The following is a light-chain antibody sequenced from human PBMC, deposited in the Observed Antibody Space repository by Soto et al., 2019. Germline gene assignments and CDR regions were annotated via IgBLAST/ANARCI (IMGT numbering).Light chain of an antibody. CDR2: GIS. J-gene: IGKJ1*01. V-gene: IGKV3-20*01. Sequence: EFVLTQSPGTLSLSPGEGATLSCRASQSLSSNYLAWYHQKPGQAPRLLISGISRRAAGIPDRFSGSGSRTDFTLIITRLEAEDFGLYYCQQYNNWPPWTFGQGTKVDIK. CDR3: QQYNNWPPWT. CDR1: QSLSSNY.